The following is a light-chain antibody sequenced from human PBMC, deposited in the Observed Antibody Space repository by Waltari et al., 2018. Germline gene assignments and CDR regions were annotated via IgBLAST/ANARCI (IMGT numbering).Light chain of an antibody. CDR3: QTYDSSLTAWV. CDR2: VNT. J-gene: IGLJ3*02. V-gene: IGLV1-40*01. Sequence: QSVLTQPPSVSGAPGQRVTISCTGTGSNPGAGYAVHWYQQVPGTVPKLLIYVNTNRPSGVPDRFSASKSGTSASLAITGLQAEDEADYYCQTYDSSLTAWVFGGGTKLTVL. CDR1: GSNPGAGYA.